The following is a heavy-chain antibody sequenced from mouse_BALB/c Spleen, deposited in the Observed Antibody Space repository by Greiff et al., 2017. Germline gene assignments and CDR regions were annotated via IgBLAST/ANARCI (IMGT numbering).Heavy chain of an antibody. D-gene: IGHD1-1*01. CDR1: GFNIKDTY. J-gene: IGHJ2*01. V-gene: IGHV14-3*02. CDR2: IDPANGNT. CDR3: ARGAYYYGSSYFDY. Sequence: EVQRVESGAELVKPGASVKLSCTASGFNIKDTYMHWVKQRPEQGLEWIGRIDPANGNTKYDPKFQGKATITADTSSNTAYLQLSSLTSEDTAVYYCARGAYYYGSSYFDYWGQGTTLTVSS.